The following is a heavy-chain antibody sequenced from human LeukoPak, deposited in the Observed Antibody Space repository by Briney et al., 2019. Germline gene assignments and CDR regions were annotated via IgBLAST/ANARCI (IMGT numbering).Heavy chain of an antibody. V-gene: IGHV3-74*01. D-gene: IGHD3-22*01. CDR3: VRALGLDYYDSSGYYYYNDY. Sequence: GGSLRLSCAASGFTFSSYWMHWVRQAPGKGLVWVSRINSDGSSTSYADSVKGRFTISRDNAKNTLYLQMNSLRAEDTAVYYCVRALGLDYYDSSGYYYYNDYWGQGTLVTVSS. CDR2: INSDGSST. J-gene: IGHJ4*02. CDR1: GFTFSSYW.